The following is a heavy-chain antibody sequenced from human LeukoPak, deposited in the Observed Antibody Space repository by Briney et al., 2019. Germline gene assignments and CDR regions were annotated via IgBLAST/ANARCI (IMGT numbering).Heavy chain of an antibody. Sequence: GGSLRLSCAASGCTFSSYGMHWVRQAPGKGLEWVAVIWYDGSNKYYADSVKGRFTISRDNSKNTLYLQMNSLRAEDTAVYYCARGRGSTAGLFDYWGQGTLVTVSS. D-gene: IGHD5-12*01. CDR3: ARGRGSTAGLFDY. CDR1: GCTFSSYG. J-gene: IGHJ4*02. V-gene: IGHV3-33*01. CDR2: IWYDGSNK.